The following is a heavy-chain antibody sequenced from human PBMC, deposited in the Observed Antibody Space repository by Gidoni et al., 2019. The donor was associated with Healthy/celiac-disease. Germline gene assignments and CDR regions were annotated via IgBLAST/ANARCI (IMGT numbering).Heavy chain of an antibody. CDR3: ARGSRLGYCSSTSCYYYYYYGMDV. Sequence: QVQLQQWGAGLLKPSETLSLTCAVYGGSFSGYYWSWIRQPPGTGLEWIGEINHSGSTNYNPSHKSRVTISVDTSKNQFSLKLSSVTAADTAVYYCARGSRLGYCSSTSCYYYYYYGMDVWGQGTTVTVSS. J-gene: IGHJ6*02. CDR2: INHSGST. CDR1: GGSFSGYY. V-gene: IGHV4-34*01. D-gene: IGHD2-2*01.